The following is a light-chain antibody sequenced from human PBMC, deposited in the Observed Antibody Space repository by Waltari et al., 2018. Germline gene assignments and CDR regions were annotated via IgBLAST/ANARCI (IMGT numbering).Light chain of an antibody. CDR1: QDIANY. CDR2: DAS. V-gene: IGKV1-33*01. Sequence: DIQMTRSPSSLSASVGAGGTITCQASQDIANYLHWYQQKPGKAPKLLVYDASNLHSGVPSRFSGSGSGTHFTFTITGLQPEDIATYYCQQHDHLPFTFGPGTKVDIK. CDR3: QQHDHLPFT. J-gene: IGKJ3*01.